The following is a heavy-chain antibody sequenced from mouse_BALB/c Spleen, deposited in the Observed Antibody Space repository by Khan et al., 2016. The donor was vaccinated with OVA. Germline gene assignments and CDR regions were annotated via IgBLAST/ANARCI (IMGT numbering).Heavy chain of an antibody. D-gene: IGHD3-3*01. Sequence: EVKLEESGGGLVQPGGSMKLSCVASGFTFSNYWMNWVRQSPEKGFEWVAEIRSKSNIYATHYAVSVRGRFTIPRDDSRSSVHLQMHNSGAEDTGIYYWGRGCEWYFDVWGARTTVTVSS. CDR2: IRSKSNIYAT. J-gene: IGHJ1*01. V-gene: IGHV6-6*02. CDR1: GFTFSNYW. CDR3: GRGCEWYFDV.